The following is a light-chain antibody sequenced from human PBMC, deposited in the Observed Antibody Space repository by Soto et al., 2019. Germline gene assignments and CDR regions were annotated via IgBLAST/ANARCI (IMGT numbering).Light chain of an antibody. CDR2: EVS. CDR3: SSSAGSNNLV. Sequence: QSVLTQPPSASGSPGQSVTISCTGTSSDVGGYNYVSWYQQHPGKAPKLMIYEVSKRPSGVPDRFSGSKSGNTASLTVSGLQAEDDADYYCSSSAGSNNLVFGTGTKLTVL. V-gene: IGLV2-8*01. J-gene: IGLJ1*01. CDR1: SSDVGGYNY.